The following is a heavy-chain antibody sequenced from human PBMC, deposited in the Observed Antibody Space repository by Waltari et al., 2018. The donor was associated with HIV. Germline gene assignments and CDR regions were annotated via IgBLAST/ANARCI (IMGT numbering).Heavy chain of an antibody. V-gene: IGHV3-7*01. CDR1: GFNFTNYW. CDR2: IKDDGSEK. Sequence: EVQLMESGGGLVQSGGSLRLSCAASGFNFTNYWMSWVRQTPGKGLEWMAYIKDDGSEKYYMGSVKGRFTISRDNAKNSMFLQMNSLRAEDTAVYYCARIGTFPHNYAIDFWGQGTTVTVSS. D-gene: IGHD1-26*01. CDR3: ARIGTFPHNYAIDF. J-gene: IGHJ6*02.